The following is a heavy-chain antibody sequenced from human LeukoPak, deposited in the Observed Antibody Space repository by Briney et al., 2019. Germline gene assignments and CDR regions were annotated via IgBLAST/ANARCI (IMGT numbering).Heavy chain of an antibody. D-gene: IGHD3-22*01. V-gene: IGHV4-34*01. CDR3: ARGRHDITMIVVVMTSVSYYLDV. Sequence: SETLSLTCAVYGGTFSGYHWTWIRQSPGKGLEWIGDINPSGSTYYNPSLKSRLTISVDTSKNQFSLKLRSVTAADTAVYYCARGRHDITMIVVVMTSVSYYLDVWGKGTTVTIS. J-gene: IGHJ6*03. CDR2: INPSGST. CDR1: GGTFSGYH.